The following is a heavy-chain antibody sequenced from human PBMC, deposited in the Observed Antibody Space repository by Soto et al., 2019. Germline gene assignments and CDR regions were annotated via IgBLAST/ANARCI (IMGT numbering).Heavy chain of an antibody. V-gene: IGHV4-39*01. Sequence: PSETLSLTCTVSGDSISTSAYYWGWIRQPPGKGLEWIGSVDYRGNTYYNPSLESRVTMSVDTSKNQFSLKLSSVTPTDTAVYYCARRSSSSLGSLFDPWGRGILVTVSS. CDR1: GDSISTSAYY. CDR2: VDYRGNT. J-gene: IGHJ5*02. CDR3: ARRSSSSLGSLFDP. D-gene: IGHD6-6*01.